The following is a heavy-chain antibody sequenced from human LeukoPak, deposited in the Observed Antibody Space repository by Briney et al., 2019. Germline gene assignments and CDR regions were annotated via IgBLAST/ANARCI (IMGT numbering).Heavy chain of an antibody. D-gene: IGHD3-3*01. CDR1: GGSISSYY. CDR2: IYYSGST. CDR3: ARGAYYDFWSGYLDV. J-gene: IGHJ6*03. Sequence: NTSETLSLTCTVSGGSISSYYWSWIRQPPGKGPEWIGYIYYSGSTNYNPSLKSRVTISVDTPKNQLSLKLSSVTAADTAVYYCARGAYYDFWSGYLDVWGKGTTVTVSS. V-gene: IGHV4-59*01.